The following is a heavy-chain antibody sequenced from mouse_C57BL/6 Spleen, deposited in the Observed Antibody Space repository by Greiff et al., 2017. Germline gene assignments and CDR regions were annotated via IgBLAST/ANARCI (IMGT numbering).Heavy chain of an antibody. CDR3: ARGGGYDEDYFDY. CDR2: IYPRSGNT. V-gene: IGHV1-81*01. J-gene: IGHJ2*01. Sequence: QVQLQQSGAELARPGASVKLSCKASGYTFTSYGISWVKQRTGQGLEWIGVIYPRSGNTYYNEKFKGKATLTADKSSSTAYMELRSLTSEDSAVYFCARGGGYDEDYFDYWGQGTTLTVAS. CDR1: GYTFTSYG. D-gene: IGHD2-2*01.